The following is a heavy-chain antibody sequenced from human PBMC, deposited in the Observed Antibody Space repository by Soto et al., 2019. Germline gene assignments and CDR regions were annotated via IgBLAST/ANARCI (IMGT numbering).Heavy chain of an antibody. Sequence: QVQVVESGGGVFQTGRSLKLSCAASGFTFSKFGMHLVRQAPGKGLEWVAVIWHDGKEKYYADSAKGRSTISRDNSKNTLYLQMNSLRAEDTAVYYCARYPGQDEAMEYWGQGTLVTVSS. D-gene: IGHD1-1*01. CDR2: IWHDGKEK. CDR3: ARYPGQDEAMEY. V-gene: IGHV3-33*01. CDR1: GFTFSKFG. J-gene: IGHJ4*02.